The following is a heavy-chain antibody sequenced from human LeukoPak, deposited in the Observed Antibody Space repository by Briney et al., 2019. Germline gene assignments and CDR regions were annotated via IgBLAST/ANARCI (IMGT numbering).Heavy chain of an antibody. J-gene: IGHJ3*02. V-gene: IGHV3-23*01. Sequence: GGSLRLSCAASGFTFSTYAMTWVRRAPGKGLEWVSSISGSGAGKFYAAPVKGRFTTSRDNSKNTLYVQMNSLRAEDTAVYYCAKAAYGDYAGAFDIWGQGTMVIVSS. CDR3: AKAAYGDYAGAFDI. D-gene: IGHD4-17*01. CDR2: ISGSGAGK. CDR1: GFTFSTYA.